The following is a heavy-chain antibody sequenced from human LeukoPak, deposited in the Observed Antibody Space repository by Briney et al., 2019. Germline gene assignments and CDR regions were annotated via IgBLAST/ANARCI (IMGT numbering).Heavy chain of an antibody. CDR2: ISWNSGSI. CDR3: AKDSWYYDSGPFDP. J-gene: IGHJ5*02. D-gene: IGHD3-22*01. CDR1: GFTFSSYG. V-gene: IGHV3-9*01. Sequence: GGSLRLSCAASGFTFSSYGMHWVRQAPGKGLEWVSGISWNSGSIGYADSVKGRFTISRDNAKNSLYLQMNSLRAEDTALYYCAKDSWYYDSGPFDPWGQGTLVTVSS.